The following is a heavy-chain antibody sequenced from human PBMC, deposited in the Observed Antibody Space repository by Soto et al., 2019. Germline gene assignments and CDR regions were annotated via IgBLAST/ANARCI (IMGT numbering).Heavy chain of an antibody. CDR3: ARDGGDRSADYFFDS. J-gene: IGHJ4*02. V-gene: IGHV4-30-2*01. Sequence: QQPPGKGLEWIGYIYHSGSTYYNPSLKSRVTISVDRSKNQFSLKLSSVTAADTAVYYCARDGGDRSADYFFDSWGQGTLVTVSS. D-gene: IGHD2-2*01. CDR2: IYHSGST.